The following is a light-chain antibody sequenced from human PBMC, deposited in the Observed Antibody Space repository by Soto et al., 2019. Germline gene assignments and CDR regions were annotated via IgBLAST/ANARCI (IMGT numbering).Light chain of an antibody. Sequence: EIVLTQSPGTLSLSPGERATLSCRASQSVSSSYLAWYQQKPGQAPRLLIYGASSRATGIPDRFSGSGSGTDFTITISRLEPEDFAVYYCLQYGSSPLTVGGGTKVEIK. CDR3: LQYGSSPLT. CDR1: QSVSSSY. J-gene: IGKJ4*01. CDR2: GAS. V-gene: IGKV3-20*01.